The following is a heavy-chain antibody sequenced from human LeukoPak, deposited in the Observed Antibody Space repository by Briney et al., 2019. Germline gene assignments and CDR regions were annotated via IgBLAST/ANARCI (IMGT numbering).Heavy chain of an antibody. V-gene: IGHV3-30*18. J-gene: IGHJ4*02. Sequence: GGSLRLSCAASGFTFSSYGMHWVRQAPGKGLEWVAVISYDGSNKYYADSVKGRFTISRDNSKDTLYLQMNSLRAEDTAVYYCAKVSQWLGDSSYFDYWGQGTLVTVSP. CDR3: AKVSQWLGDSSYFDY. CDR2: ISYDGSNK. D-gene: IGHD3-10*01. CDR1: GFTFSSYG.